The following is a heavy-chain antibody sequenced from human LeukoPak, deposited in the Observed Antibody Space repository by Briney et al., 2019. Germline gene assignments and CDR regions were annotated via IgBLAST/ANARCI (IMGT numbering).Heavy chain of an antibody. J-gene: IGHJ4*02. V-gene: IGHV3-48*02. CDR2: ISSRRSTI. Sequence: GGSLRLSCVASGITFSSYSMNWVRQALGEGLESVSYISSRRSTIYYADSVKGRFTISRDNAKNSLYLQMNSLRDEDTAVYYCAIRDYGGDPVFDYWGQGTLVTVSS. CDR1: GITFSSYS. D-gene: IGHD4-23*01. CDR3: AIRDYGGDPVFDY.